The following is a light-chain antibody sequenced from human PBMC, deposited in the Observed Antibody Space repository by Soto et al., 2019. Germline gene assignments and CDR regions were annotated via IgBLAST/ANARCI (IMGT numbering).Light chain of an antibody. J-gene: IGLJ1*01. CDR2: EVS. Sequence: QSALTQPASVSGSPGQSITISCTGTSSDVDAYDYVSWYQQHPDKAPKLMIYEVSNRPSGVSNRFSGSKSVNTATLTISGLQADDEADYYCSSYTSSSTRVSGTGTKVT. V-gene: IGLV2-14*03. CDR3: SSYTSSSTRV. CDR1: SSDVDAYDY.